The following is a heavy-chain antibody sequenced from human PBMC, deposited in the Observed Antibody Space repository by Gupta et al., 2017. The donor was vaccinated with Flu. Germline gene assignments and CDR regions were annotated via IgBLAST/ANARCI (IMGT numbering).Heavy chain of an antibody. D-gene: IGHD7-27*01. Sequence: QLWLQESGPGLVKPSETLSLTCVVSGGSSADRRSFWSWIRQPPGKGLEWIGNIHHSGTPSYNPALKSRLTISEDMSKNKFSLKLTSVTAADTAVYFCARSFTGDYFDSWGQGTLVSVSS. V-gene: IGHV4-39*01. J-gene: IGHJ4*02. CDR2: IHHSGTP. CDR1: GGSSADRRSF. CDR3: ARSFTGDYFDS.